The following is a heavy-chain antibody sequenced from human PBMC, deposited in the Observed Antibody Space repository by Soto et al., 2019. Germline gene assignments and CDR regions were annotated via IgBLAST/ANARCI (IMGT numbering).Heavy chain of an antibody. CDR2: IIPIFGTA. CDR3: ASGEAYYYGSGSYYNPYYGMDV. D-gene: IGHD3-10*01. Sequence: ASVKVSCKASGGTFSSYAISWVRQAPGQGLEWMGGIIPIFGTANYAQKFQGRVTITADESTSTAYMELSSLRSEDTAVYYCASGEAYYYGSGSYYNPYYGMDVWGQGTTVTVSS. J-gene: IGHJ6*02. CDR1: GGTFSSYA. V-gene: IGHV1-69*13.